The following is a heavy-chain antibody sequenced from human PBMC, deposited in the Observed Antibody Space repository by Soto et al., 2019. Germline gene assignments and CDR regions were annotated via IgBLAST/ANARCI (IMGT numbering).Heavy chain of an antibody. Sequence: EVQLVQSGGGLVQPGGSLRLSCAASGFIFSSYWMHWVRQAPGKGLVWVSRINTDGSSTSYADSVKGRLTISRDNAKNTLYLQLSGLRAEGTAVYYCARSGQAPGLAYWGQGAVVTVSS. D-gene: IGHD1-26*01. CDR1: GFIFSSYW. V-gene: IGHV3-74*01. CDR3: ARSGQAPGLAY. CDR2: INTDGSST. J-gene: IGHJ4*02.